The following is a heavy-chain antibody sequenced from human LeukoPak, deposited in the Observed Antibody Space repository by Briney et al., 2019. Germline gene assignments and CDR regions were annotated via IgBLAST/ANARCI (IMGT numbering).Heavy chain of an antibody. CDR1: GFTFSKYS. V-gene: IGHV3-69-1*01. CDR3: ARDVNNYFDY. J-gene: IGHJ4*02. CDR2: ISSSSTI. Sequence: PGGSLRLSCAASGFTFSKYSMTWVRQAPGQGLEWVSSISSSSTIYYADSVKGRFTISRDNAKNTLYVQMNNLRTEDTAFYYCARDVNNYFDYWGLGTLVTVSS.